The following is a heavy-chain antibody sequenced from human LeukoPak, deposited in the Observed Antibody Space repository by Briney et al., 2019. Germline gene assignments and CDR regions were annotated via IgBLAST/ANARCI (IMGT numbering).Heavy chain of an antibody. CDR1: GFIFSNYA. V-gene: IGHV3-23*01. CDR3: ARATHYYESSGYDY. D-gene: IGHD3-22*01. Sequence: PGGSLRLSCATSGFIFSNYAVNWVRQAPGKGLEWVSIISGSGDTTYYADSVKGRFTISRDNAKNSLYLQMNSLRAEDTALYYCARATHYYESSGYDYWGQGTLVTVSS. J-gene: IGHJ4*02. CDR2: ISGSGDTT.